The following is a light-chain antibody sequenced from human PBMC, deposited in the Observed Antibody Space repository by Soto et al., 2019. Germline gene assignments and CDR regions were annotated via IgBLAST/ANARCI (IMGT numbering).Light chain of an antibody. J-gene: IGKJ3*01. CDR1: QSINSRY. V-gene: IGKV3-20*01. Sequence: EIVLTQSPGTLSLSPGERATLSCRASQSINSRYFSWYQQKPGQAPRLLIYGASSRATGIPDRFSGSGSGTDFILTISRLEPEDFAVYYCQQFGSSPGFTFGPGTIVDIK. CDR3: QQFGSSPGFT. CDR2: GAS.